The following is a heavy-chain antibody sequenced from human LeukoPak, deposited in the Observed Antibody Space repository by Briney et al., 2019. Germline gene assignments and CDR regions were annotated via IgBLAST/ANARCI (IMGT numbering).Heavy chain of an antibody. V-gene: IGHV4-34*01. CDR1: GGSISTYY. CDR2: INHSGST. Sequence: SETLSLTCTVSGGSISTYYWNWIRQPPGEGLEWIGEINHSGSTNYNPSLKSRVTISVDTSKNQFSLKLSSVTAADTAVYYCARGRLEMATINRVVSYFDYWGQGTLVTVSS. CDR3: ARGRLEMATINRVVSYFDY. J-gene: IGHJ4*02. D-gene: IGHD5-12*01.